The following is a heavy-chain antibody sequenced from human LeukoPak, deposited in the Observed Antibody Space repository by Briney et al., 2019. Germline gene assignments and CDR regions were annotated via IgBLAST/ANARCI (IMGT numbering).Heavy chain of an antibody. Sequence: PGGSLRLSCAASGFTFSSYWTSWVRQAPGKGLEWVANIKQDGSEKYYVDSVKGRFTISRDNAKNPLYLQMNSLRAEDTAVYYCARDNQEPAQQWLVPAYYYYYYMDVWGKGTTVTISS. CDR2: IKQDGSEK. CDR1: GFTFSSYW. CDR3: ARDNQEPAQQWLVPAYYYYYYMDV. J-gene: IGHJ6*03. D-gene: IGHD6-19*01. V-gene: IGHV3-7*01.